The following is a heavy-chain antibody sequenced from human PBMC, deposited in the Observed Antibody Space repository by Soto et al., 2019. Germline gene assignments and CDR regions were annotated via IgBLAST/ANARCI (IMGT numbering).Heavy chain of an antibody. D-gene: IGHD6-6*01. CDR3: ARQSQQLVNINFDY. V-gene: IGHV3-30-3*01. CDR2: ISYDGSNK. CDR1: GFTFSSYA. Sequence: QVQLVESGGCVVRPGRSLRLSSAASGFTFSSYAMHWVRQAPGKGLEWVAVISYDGSNKYYADSVKGRFTISRDNSKNTLYLQMNSLRAEDTAVYYCARQSQQLVNINFDYWGQGTLVTVSS. J-gene: IGHJ4*02.